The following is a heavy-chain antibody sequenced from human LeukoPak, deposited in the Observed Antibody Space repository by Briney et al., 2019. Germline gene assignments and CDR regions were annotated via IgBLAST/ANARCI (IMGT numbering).Heavy chain of an antibody. D-gene: IGHD2-15*01. CDR2: INYIGGSK. Sequence: GGSPSLPCAPSGFTYNIYGMSGVRHPPGKGMEWASGINYIGGSKVYADSVKGRFTISRDNAKNSLYLQMNSLRAEDTALYYCARAGIYCSGGSCYSWFEPWGQGTLVTVSS. CDR3: ARAGIYCSGGSCYSWFEP. J-gene: IGHJ5*02. V-gene: IGHV3-20*04. CDR1: GFTYNIYG.